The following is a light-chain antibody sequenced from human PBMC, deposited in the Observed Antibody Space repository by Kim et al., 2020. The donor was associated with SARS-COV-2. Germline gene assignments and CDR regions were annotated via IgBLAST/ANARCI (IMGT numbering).Light chain of an antibody. CDR1: QLGGKY. Sequence: SYELTQPPSVSVSPGQTASITCSGGQLGGKYACWYQQKPGQSPILLIYQSNRRPSGIPDRFSGSSSGNTATLTISGTQAADEADYYCQVWDSTYVFGTGTKVTVL. CDR2: QSN. CDR3: QVWDSTYV. V-gene: IGLV3-1*01. J-gene: IGLJ1*01.